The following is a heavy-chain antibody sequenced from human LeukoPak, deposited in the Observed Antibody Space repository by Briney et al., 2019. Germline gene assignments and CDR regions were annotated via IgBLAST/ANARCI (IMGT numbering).Heavy chain of an antibody. Sequence: SVKVSCKASGGTFSSYAISWVRQAPGQGLDWMGGIIPIFGTANYAQKFQGRVTITADESTSTAYMELSSLRSDDTAVYYCARDHSGGWSYYYYYGMDVWGQGTTVTVSS. D-gene: IGHD6-19*01. V-gene: IGHV1-69*01. CDR1: GGTFSSYA. CDR2: IIPIFGTA. J-gene: IGHJ6*02. CDR3: ARDHSGGWSYYYYYGMDV.